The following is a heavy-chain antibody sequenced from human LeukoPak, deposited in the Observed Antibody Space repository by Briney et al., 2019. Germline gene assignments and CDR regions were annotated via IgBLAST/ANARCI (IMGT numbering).Heavy chain of an antibody. Sequence: ASVKVSCKASGYTFTSYNMHWVRQAPGQGLEWMGIINPSGGSTSYAQKFQGRVTMTRDTSTSTVYMELSSLRSEDTAVYYCARVSGPSSGWYPCDYWGQGTLVTVSS. CDR2: INPSGGST. D-gene: IGHD6-19*01. CDR3: ARVSGPSSGWYPCDY. V-gene: IGHV1-46*01. CDR1: GYTFTSYN. J-gene: IGHJ4*02.